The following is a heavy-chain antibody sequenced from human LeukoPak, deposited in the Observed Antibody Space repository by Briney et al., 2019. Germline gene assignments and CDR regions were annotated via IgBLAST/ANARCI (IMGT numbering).Heavy chain of an antibody. J-gene: IGHJ5*02. CDR3: ARAVWFDP. D-gene: IGHD4-17*01. Sequence: PSETLSLTCTVSGGSISSSSYYWGWIRQPPGKGPEWIGSIYYSGSTYYNPSLKSRVTISVDTSKNQFSLKLSSVTAADTAVYYCARAVWFDPWGQGTLVTVSS. V-gene: IGHV4-39*07. CDR2: IYYSGST. CDR1: GGSISSSSYY.